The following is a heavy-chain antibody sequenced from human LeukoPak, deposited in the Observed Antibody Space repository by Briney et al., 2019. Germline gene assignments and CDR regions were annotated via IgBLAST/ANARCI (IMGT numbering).Heavy chain of an antibody. D-gene: IGHD2-2*01. V-gene: IGHV4-4*07. CDR2: IYTSGST. CDR3: AIDPVVVPAAMPRDYYYMDV. J-gene: IGHJ6*03. CDR1: GASISSYY. Sequence: PSETLSLTCTVSGASISSYYWSWIRQPAGKGLEWIGRIYTSGSTYYNPSLKSRVTISVDTSKNQFSLKLSSVTAADTAVYYCAIDPVVVPAAMPRDYYYMDVWGKGTTVTVSS.